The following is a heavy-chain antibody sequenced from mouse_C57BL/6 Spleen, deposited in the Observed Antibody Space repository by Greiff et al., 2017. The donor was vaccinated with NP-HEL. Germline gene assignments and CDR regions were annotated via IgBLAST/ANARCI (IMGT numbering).Heavy chain of an antibody. CDR2: IDPSDSYT. V-gene: IGHV1-59*01. D-gene: IGHD1-1*01. CDR3: ASPVANSPYAMDY. CDR1: GYTFTSYW. J-gene: IGHJ4*01. Sequence: VQLQQPGAELVRPGTSVKLSCKASGYTFTSYWMHWVKQRPGQGLEWIGVIDPSDSYTNYNQKFKGKATLTVDTSSSTAYMQLSSLTSEDSAVYYCASPVANSPYAMDYWGQGTSVTVSS.